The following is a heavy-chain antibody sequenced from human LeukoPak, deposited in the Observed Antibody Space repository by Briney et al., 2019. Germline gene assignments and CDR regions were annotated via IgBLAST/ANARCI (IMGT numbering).Heavy chain of an antibody. J-gene: IGHJ4*02. CDR2: IWYDGSNK. D-gene: IGHD2-2*01. CDR3: AREGTCSSTSCPLGY. CDR1: GFTFSSYG. V-gene: IGHV3-33*01. Sequence: GGSLRLSCAASGFTFSSYGMHWVRQAPGKGLEWVAVIWYDGSNKYYADSVKGRFTISRDNSKNTLYLQMNSLRAEDTAVYYCAREGTCSSTSCPLGYWGQGTLVTVSS.